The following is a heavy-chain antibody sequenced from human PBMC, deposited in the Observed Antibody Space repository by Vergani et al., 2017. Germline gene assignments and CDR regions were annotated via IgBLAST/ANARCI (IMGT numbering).Heavy chain of an antibody. D-gene: IGHD3-10*01. V-gene: IGHV4-59*02. CDR3: ARGITMVRGAYFDY. J-gene: IGHJ4*02. CDR1: GASVNSYY. Sequence: QVKLQESGPGLVKPSETLSLTCTVSGASVNSYYWSWIRQPPGKGLEWMGYVSFRGDTLYDPSVKGRMTISLNTSSNQFSLYLTSVTAADTAVYYCARGITMVRGAYFDYWGQGTLVTVSS. CDR2: VSFRGDT.